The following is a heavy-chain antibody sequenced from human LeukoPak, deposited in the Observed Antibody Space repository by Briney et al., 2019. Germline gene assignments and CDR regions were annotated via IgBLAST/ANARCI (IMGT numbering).Heavy chain of an antibody. J-gene: IGHJ4*02. Sequence: SETLSLTCAVYGGSFSGYYWSWIRQPPGMGLEWIGEINHSGSTNYNPSLKSRVAISIDTSKNQFSLRLTSVTAADTAVYYCARLQTYSGYEDFDHWGQGTLVTVSS. V-gene: IGHV4-34*01. D-gene: IGHD5-12*01. CDR3: ARLQTYSGYEDFDH. CDR1: GGSFSGYY. CDR2: INHSGST.